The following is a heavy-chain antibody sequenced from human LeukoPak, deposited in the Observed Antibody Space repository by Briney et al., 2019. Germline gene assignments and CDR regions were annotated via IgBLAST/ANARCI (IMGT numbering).Heavy chain of an antibody. CDR1: GYSFTSYW. CDR2: IYPGDSDT. J-gene: IGHJ6*03. CDR3: ARLNQGGRNPRDYYYYYMDV. D-gene: IGHD1-26*01. V-gene: IGHV5-51*01. Sequence: GESLKISCKGSGYSFTSYWIGWVRQMPGKGLEWMGIIYPGDSDTRYSPSFQGQVTISADKSISTAYLQWSSLKASDTAMYYCARLNQGGRNPRDYYYYYMDVWGKGTTVTISS.